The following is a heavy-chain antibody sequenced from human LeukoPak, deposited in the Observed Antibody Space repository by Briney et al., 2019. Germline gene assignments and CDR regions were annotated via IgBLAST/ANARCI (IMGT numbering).Heavy chain of an antibody. J-gene: IGHJ6*02. CDR1: GGSFSGYY. CDR2: INHSGST. V-gene: IGHV4-34*01. CDR3: ARQDVYYYYGMDV. Sequence: PSETLSLTCAVYGGSFSGYYWSWIRQPPGKGLEWIGEINHSGSTNYNPSLKSRVTISVDTSKNQFSLKLSSVTAADTAVYYCARQDVYYYYGMDVWGQGTTVTVSS.